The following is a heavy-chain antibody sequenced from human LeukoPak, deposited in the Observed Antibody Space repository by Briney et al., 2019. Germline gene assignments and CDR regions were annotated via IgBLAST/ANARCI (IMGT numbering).Heavy chain of an antibody. D-gene: IGHD4-17*01. Sequence: PGGSLRLSCAASGFTFNIYAMSWVRQAPEKGLEWVSAISGSGGSTYYADSVEGRFTISRDNSKNTLYLQMNSLRAEDTAVYYCAKDEVDGDYVYKFDYWGQGTLVTVSS. CDR2: ISGSGGST. V-gene: IGHV3-23*01. CDR3: AKDEVDGDYVYKFDY. CDR1: GFTFNIYA. J-gene: IGHJ4*02.